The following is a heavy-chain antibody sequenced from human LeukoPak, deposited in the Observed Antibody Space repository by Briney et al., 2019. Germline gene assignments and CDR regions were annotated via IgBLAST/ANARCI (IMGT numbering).Heavy chain of an antibody. CDR2: IYYSGST. V-gene: IGHV4-59*08. Sequence: ASETLSLTCTVSGGSISSYYWSWIRQPPGKGLEWIGYIYYSGSTNYNPSLKSRVTISVDTSKNQFSLKLSSVTAADTAVYYCARQNYDFWSGYYTYYYFDYWGQGTLVTVSS. CDR1: GGSISSYY. D-gene: IGHD3-3*01. J-gene: IGHJ4*02. CDR3: ARQNYDFWSGYYTYYYFDY.